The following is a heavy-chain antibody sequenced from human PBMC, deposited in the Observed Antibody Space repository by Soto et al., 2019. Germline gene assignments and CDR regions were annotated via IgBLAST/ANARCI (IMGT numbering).Heavy chain of an antibody. CDR2: MNPNSGNT. CDR1: GYTFTSYH. J-gene: IGHJ5*02. V-gene: IGHV1-8*01. Sequence: ASVKVSCKGSGYTFTSYHINWVRQATGQGLEWMGWMNPNSGNTGYAQTLQGRVAMTWDTSISTAYMELSSLRFEDTAMYYCARGHISSTKNWLDPWGQGTLVTVSS. D-gene: IGHD6-6*01. CDR3: ARGHISSTKNWLDP.